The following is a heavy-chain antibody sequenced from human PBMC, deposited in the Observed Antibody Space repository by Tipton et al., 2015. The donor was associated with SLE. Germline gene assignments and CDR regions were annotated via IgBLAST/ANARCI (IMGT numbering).Heavy chain of an antibody. CDR1: GYSTSSGYY. CDR3: ASGVEGGGFDY. J-gene: IGHJ4*02. V-gene: IGHV4-38-2*02. CDR2: IYHSGST. Sequence: TLSLTCTVSGYSTSSGYYWGWIRQPPGKGLEWIGSIYHSGSTYYNPSLKSRVTISVDTSKNQFSLKLSSVIAADTAVYYCASGVEGGGFDYWGQGTLVTVSS. D-gene: IGHD1-1*01.